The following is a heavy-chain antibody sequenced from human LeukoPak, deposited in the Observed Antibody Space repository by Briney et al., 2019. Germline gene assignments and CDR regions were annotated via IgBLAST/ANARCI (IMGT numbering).Heavy chain of an antibody. CDR3: ARDRSTRLWRGTYFDP. V-gene: IGHV3-33*01. Sequence: PGRSLRLSCAASGFTFSSYGMHWVRQAPGKGLEWVAVIWYDGSNKYYADSVKGRFTISRDNSKNTLYLQMNSLRAEDTAVYYCARDRSTRLWRGTYFDPWGQGTLVTVSS. CDR2: IWYDGSNK. J-gene: IGHJ5*02. CDR1: GFTFSSYG. D-gene: IGHD1-7*01.